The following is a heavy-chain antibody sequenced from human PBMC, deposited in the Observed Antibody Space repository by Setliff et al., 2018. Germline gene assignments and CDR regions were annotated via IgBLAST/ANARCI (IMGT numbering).Heavy chain of an antibody. CDR3: AMSSWPGRPNDFDL. V-gene: IGHV1-18*01. CDR2: IDLYNAGT. D-gene: IGHD6-6*01. Sequence: ASVKVSCKASGSPFNTYDINWVRQAPGQGLEWLGRIDLYNAGTTYAEKMETKVTMTVDTSSNIGYMELRSLTSDDTGIYFCAMSSWPGRPNDFDLRGQGTEVTVSS. J-gene: IGHJ3*01. CDR1: GSPFNTYD.